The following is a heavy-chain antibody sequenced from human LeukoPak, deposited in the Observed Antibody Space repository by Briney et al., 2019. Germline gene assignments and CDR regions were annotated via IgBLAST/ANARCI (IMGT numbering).Heavy chain of an antibody. V-gene: IGHV3-30-3*01. Sequence: GGSLRLSCAASGFTFSSYAMHWVRQAPGKGLEWVAVITYDGSNKYYADSVKGRFTISRDNSKNTLYLQMNSLRAEDTAVYYCAREWCSGSYYCYYGMDVWGQGTTVTVSS. CDR2: ITYDGSNK. CDR1: GFTFSSYA. J-gene: IGHJ6*02. CDR3: AREWCSGSYYCYYGMDV. D-gene: IGHD1-26*01.